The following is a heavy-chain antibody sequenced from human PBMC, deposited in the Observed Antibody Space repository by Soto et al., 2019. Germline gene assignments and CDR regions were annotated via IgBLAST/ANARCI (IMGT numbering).Heavy chain of an antibody. Sequence: GGSLRLSCAASGFTLSSYCMHWVRQAPGKGLEWVALIWYDGSNKYYADSVEGRFTISRDNSKNTLYLQMNSLRAEDTAVYYCARGLDSVVTRLDYWGQGTLVTVSS. CDR1: GFTLSSYC. J-gene: IGHJ4*02. CDR3: ARGLDSVVTRLDY. D-gene: IGHD4-4*01. CDR2: IWYDGSNK. V-gene: IGHV3-33*01.